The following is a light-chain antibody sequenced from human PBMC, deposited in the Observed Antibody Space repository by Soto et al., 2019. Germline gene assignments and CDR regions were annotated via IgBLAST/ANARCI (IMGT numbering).Light chain of an antibody. J-gene: IGKJ4*01. CDR3: QQYSTYPLT. CDR2: DAS. CDR1: QSITTF. V-gene: IGKV1-5*01. Sequence: DIQMTQSPSTLSASIGDRVTITCRASQSITTFLAWYQQKPGKAPQILIYDASKLEPGVPSRLSGGVSGTEFTLTISSLHPDDVATDYCQQYSTYPLTFGGGTRVEIK.